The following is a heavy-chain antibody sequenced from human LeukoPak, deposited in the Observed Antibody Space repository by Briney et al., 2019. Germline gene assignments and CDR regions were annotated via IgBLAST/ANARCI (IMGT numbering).Heavy chain of an antibody. J-gene: IGHJ6*02. CDR3: AFSWIQLWLPQNCYYYGMDV. V-gene: IGHV1-8*01. CDR2: MNPNSGNT. D-gene: IGHD5-18*01. Sequence: ASVKVSCKASGYTFTSYDINWVRQATGQGLEWMGWMNPNSGNTGYAQKFQGRVTMTRNTSISTAYTELSSLRSEDTAVYYCAFSWIQLWLPQNCYYYGMDVWGQGTTVTVSS. CDR1: GYTFTSYD.